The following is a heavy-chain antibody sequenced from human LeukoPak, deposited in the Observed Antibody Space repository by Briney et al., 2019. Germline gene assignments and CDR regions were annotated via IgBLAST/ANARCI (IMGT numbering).Heavy chain of an antibody. Sequence: SETLSLTCTVSGGSLTSTTYFWGWIRQPPGKGLEWIGEIYHSGSTNYNPSLKSRVTISVDTSKNQFSLKLSSVTAADTAVYYCARRGLRIAAVGVSSWGQGTLVTVSS. CDR2: IYHSGST. V-gene: IGHV4-39*07. CDR3: ARRGLRIAAVGVSS. CDR1: GGSLTSTTYF. D-gene: IGHD6-13*01. J-gene: IGHJ5*02.